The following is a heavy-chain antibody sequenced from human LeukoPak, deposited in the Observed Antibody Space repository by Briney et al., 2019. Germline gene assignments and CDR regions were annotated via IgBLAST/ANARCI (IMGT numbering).Heavy chain of an antibody. CDR3: AKDLMYRPITTWTTVTSRAPGDY. J-gene: IGHJ4*02. Sequence: PGGSLRLSCAASGFTFSSYGMHWVRQAPGKGLEWVAFIRYDGSNKYYADSVKGRFTISRDNSKNTLYLQMNSLRAEDTAVYYCAKDLMYRPITTWTTVTSRAPGDYWGQGTLVTVSS. CDR1: GFTFSSYG. CDR2: IRYDGSNK. D-gene: IGHD4-17*01. V-gene: IGHV3-30*02.